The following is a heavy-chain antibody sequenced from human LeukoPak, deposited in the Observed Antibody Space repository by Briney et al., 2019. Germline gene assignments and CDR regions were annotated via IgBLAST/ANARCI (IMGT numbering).Heavy chain of an antibody. CDR2: INAGNGNT. CDR1: GYTFTSYA. J-gene: IGHJ4*02. D-gene: IGHD6-13*01. V-gene: IGHV1-3*01. CDR3: ARGYSSSWYSFSY. Sequence: ASVKVSCKASGYTFTSYAMHWVRQAPGQRLEWMGWINAGNGNTKYSQKFQGRVTITWDTSASTAYMELSSLRSEDTAVYYCARGYSSSWYSFSYWGQGTLVTVSS.